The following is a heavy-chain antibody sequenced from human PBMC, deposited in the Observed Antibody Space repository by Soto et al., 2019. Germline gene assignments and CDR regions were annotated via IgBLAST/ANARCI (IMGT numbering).Heavy chain of an antibody. D-gene: IGHD3-3*01. Sequence: XSVKVSCKASGYTFTSYDINWVRQATGQGLEWMGWMNPNSGNTGYAQKFQGRVTMTRNTSISTAYMELSSLRSEDTAVYYCARAKHRITIFGVVIFDWFDPWGQGTLVTVSS. V-gene: IGHV1-8*01. CDR1: GYTFTSYD. CDR2: MNPNSGNT. J-gene: IGHJ5*02. CDR3: ARAKHRITIFGVVIFDWFDP.